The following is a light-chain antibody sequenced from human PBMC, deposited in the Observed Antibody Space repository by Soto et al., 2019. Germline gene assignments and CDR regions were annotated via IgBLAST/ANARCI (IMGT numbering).Light chain of an antibody. CDR1: QSVSSCY. CDR2: GAS. CDR3: QQYGSSPLYT. Sequence: EIVLTQSPGTLSLSPGERATLSCRASQSVSSCYLAWYQQKPGQAPRLLMYGASSRATGIPDRFSGSGSGTDFTLTISRLEPEDFAVYYCQQYGSSPLYTFGQGTKLEIK. V-gene: IGKV3-20*01. J-gene: IGKJ2*01.